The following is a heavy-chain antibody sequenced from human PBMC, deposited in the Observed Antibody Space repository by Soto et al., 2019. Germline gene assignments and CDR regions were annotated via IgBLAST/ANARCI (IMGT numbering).Heavy chain of an antibody. V-gene: IGHV1-18*01. J-gene: IGHJ6*02. CDR1: GYRFTSYG. CDR3: AMVDVYVTPSPQDV. CDR2: INAYNGNT. Sequence: ASVKVSCKASGYRFTSYGIGWVRHAPGQGLEWMGWINAYNGNTNYAQNLQGRVTLTTDTSTSTAYMELRGLRSNDTAVYYCAMVDVYVTPSPQDVWGQGTTVTVSS. D-gene: IGHD3-16*01.